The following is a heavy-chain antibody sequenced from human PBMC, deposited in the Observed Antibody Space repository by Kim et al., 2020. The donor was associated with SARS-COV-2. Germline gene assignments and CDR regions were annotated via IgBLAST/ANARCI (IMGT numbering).Heavy chain of an antibody. CDR1: GYTFTSYA. CDR2: INTNTGNP. Sequence: ASVKVSCKASGYTFTSYAMNWVRQAPGQGLEWMGWINTNTGNPTYAQGFTGRFVFSLDTSVSTAHLQISSLKAEDTAVYYCARDDSGTLGLYYYYYYMDVWGKGTTVTVSS. D-gene: IGHD1-1*01. V-gene: IGHV7-4-1*02. CDR3: ARDDSGTLGLYYYYYYMDV. J-gene: IGHJ6*03.